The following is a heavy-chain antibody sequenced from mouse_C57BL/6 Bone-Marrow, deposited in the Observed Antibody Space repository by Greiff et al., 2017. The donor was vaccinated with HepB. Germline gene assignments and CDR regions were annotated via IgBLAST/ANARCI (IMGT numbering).Heavy chain of an antibody. CDR2: ISSDGGST. CDR1: EYEFPSHD. J-gene: IGHJ1*03. D-gene: IGHD2-4*01. V-gene: IGHV5-2*01. CDR3: ARRGDGGIYYDYDWYFDV. Sequence: EVQRVESGGGLVQPGESLKLSCESNEYEFPSHDMSWVRKTPEKRLELVAAISSDGGSTYYPDTMERRFIISRDNTKKTLYLQMSSLRSEDTALYYCARRGDGGIYYDYDWYFDVWGTGTTVTVSS.